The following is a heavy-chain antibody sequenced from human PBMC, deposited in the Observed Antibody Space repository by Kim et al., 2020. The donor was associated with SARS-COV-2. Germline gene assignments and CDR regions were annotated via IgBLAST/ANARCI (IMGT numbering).Heavy chain of an antibody. D-gene: IGHD2-15*01. Sequence: QGRVTITADESTSTAYMELSSLRSEDTAVYYCARAQDIVVVVAAKGAFDIWGQGTMVTVSS. J-gene: IGHJ3*02. CDR3: ARAQDIVVVVAAKGAFDI. V-gene: IGHV1-69*01.